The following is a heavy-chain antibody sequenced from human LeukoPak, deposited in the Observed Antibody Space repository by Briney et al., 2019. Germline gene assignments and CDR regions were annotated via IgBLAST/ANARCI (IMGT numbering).Heavy chain of an antibody. CDR1: GFTFSSYA. CDR2: ISGSGGST. V-gene: IGHV3-23*01. Sequence: GGSLRLSCAAPGFTFSSYAMSWVRQAPGKGLEWVSAISGSGGSTYYADSVKGRFTISRDNSKNTLYLQMNSLRAEDTAVYYCAKSYYDFWSGYPLFDYWGQGTLVTVSS. J-gene: IGHJ4*02. D-gene: IGHD3-3*01. CDR3: AKSYYDFWSGYPLFDY.